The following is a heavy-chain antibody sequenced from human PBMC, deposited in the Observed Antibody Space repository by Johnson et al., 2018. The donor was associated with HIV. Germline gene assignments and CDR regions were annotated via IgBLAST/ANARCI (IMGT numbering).Heavy chain of an antibody. CDR1: GVTFSNAW. J-gene: IGHJ3*02. D-gene: IGHD3-3*01. V-gene: IGHV3-15*01. CDR2: IQSKTDGGTT. Sequence: EVQLVESGGGLIKPGGSLRLSCAASGVTFSNAWMSWVRQAPGKGLEWVGRIQSKTDGGTTDYAAPVKGRFTISRDDSKNTLYLQMNSLKIEDTAVYYCTDYNFWTKRAFDIWGQGTMVTVSS. CDR3: TDYNFWTKRAFDI.